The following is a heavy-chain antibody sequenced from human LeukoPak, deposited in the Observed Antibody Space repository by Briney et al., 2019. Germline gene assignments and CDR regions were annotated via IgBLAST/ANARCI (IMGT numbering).Heavy chain of an antibody. CDR3: ARDPALGYCSGGSCPSRGY. CDR1: GFTFSSYS. CDR2: ISSSRSYI. J-gene: IGHJ4*02. D-gene: IGHD2-15*01. V-gene: IGHV3-21*01. Sequence: GGSLRPSCAASGFTFSSYSMNWVRQAPGKGLEWVSSISSSRSYIYYADSVKGRFTISRDNAKNSLYLQMNSLRAEDTAVYYCARDPALGYCSGGSCPSRGYWGQGTLVTVSS.